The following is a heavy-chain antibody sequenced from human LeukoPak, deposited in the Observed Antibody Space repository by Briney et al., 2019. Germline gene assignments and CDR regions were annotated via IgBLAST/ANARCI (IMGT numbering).Heavy chain of an antibody. CDR2: INHGGSEE. J-gene: IGHJ4*02. V-gene: IGHV3-7*01. Sequence: GGSLRLSCAASGFTFSTYWVGRVRQAPGKGLEWVANINHGGSEEYYVDSVKGRFTISRDNAKNSLYLQMNSLRAEDTAVYYCVRDGGRNFDYWGQGTLVTVSS. CDR3: VRDGGRNFDY. CDR1: GFTFSTYW.